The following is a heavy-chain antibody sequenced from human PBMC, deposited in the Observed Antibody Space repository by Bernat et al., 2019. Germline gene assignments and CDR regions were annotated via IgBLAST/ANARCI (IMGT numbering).Heavy chain of an antibody. V-gene: IGHV3-30*18. D-gene: IGHD3-10*01. CDR3: AKYYYGSEDYQYGMDV. Sequence: QVQLVESGGGVVQPGRSLRLSCAVSGFTFSSYCMHWVRQAPGKGPEWVATISYDGNKKYFADSVKGLFSISRDNSKNTLYLQMNSLRAEDTAEYYCAKYYYGSEDYQYGMDVWGQETTVTVSS. CDR1: GFTFSSYC. J-gene: IGHJ6*02. CDR2: ISYDGNKK.